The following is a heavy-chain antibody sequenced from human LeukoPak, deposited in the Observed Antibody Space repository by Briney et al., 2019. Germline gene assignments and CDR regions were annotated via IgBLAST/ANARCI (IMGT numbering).Heavy chain of an antibody. CDR2: IYPGDSDT. V-gene: IGHV5-51*01. CDR1: GYSFTSYW. D-gene: IGHD2-15*01. CDR3: ARLLVAATRSYWFDP. Sequence: GESLKISCNGSGYSFTSYWIGWVRQMPGKGLGWMGIIYPGDSDTRYSPSFQGQVAISADKSISTAYLQWSSLKASDTAMYYCARLLVAATRSYWFDPWGQGTLVTVSS. J-gene: IGHJ5*02.